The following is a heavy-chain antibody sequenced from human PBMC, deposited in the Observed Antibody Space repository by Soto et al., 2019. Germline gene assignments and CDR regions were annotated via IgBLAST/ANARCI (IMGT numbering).Heavy chain of an antibody. CDR1: GESISSSSYY. D-gene: IGHD2-21*02. CDR2: IYYSGRT. CDR3: ARQRTTVVTQAYFDH. V-gene: IGHV4-39*01. Sequence: SETLSLTCIVSGESISSSSYYWGWIRQPPGKGLEWIGSIYYSGRTYYNPSFKSRATISIDTSKNQFSLKLSSVTATDTAVYYCARQRTTVVTQAYFDHWGQGALVTVSS. J-gene: IGHJ4*02.